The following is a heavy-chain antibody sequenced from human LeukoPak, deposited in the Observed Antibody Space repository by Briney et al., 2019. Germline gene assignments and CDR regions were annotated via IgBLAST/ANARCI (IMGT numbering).Heavy chain of an antibody. V-gene: IGHV3-48*03. CDR2: ISSSGSTI. CDR3: AELGITMIGGV. CDR1: GFTFSSYA. Sequence: GGSLRLSCTASGFTFSSYAMHWVRQAPGKGLEWVSYISSSGSTIYYADSVKGRFTISRDNAKNSLYLQMNSLRAEDTAVYYCAELGITMIGGVWGKGTTVTISS. D-gene: IGHD3-10*02. J-gene: IGHJ6*04.